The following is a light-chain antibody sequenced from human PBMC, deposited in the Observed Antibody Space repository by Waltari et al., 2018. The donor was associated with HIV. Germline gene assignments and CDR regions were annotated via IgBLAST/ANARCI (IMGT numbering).Light chain of an antibody. CDR2: DVS. CDR1: QSVGNS. J-gene: IGKJ2*01. V-gene: IGKV3-11*01. CDR3: QQGSNWPRT. Sequence: EIVFTQSPVTLSLSPGQRATLSCRASQSVGNSLVWYQQKPGLAPRLLIYDVSYRAADIPSRFSGSGSETDFTLTISSLEPEDFAVYYCQQGSNWPRTFGQGTKREIE.